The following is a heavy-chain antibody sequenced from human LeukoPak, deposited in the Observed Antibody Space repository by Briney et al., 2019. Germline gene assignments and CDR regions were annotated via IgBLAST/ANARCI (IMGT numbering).Heavy chain of an antibody. CDR1: GFTFSSYA. J-gene: IGHJ4*02. CDR2: ISGSGGST. Sequence: GGSLRLSCAASGFTFSSYAMSWVRQAPGKGLEWVSAISGSGGSTYYADSVKGRFTISRDNSKNTLYLQMNSLRAEDTAVYYCARGPQFCSGGSCFGYYFDYWGQGALVTVSS. V-gene: IGHV3-23*01. CDR3: ARGPQFCSGGSCFGYYFDY. D-gene: IGHD2-15*01.